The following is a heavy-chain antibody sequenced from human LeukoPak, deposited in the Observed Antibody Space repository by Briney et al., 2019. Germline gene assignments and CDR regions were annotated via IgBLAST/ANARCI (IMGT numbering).Heavy chain of an antibody. D-gene: IGHD4-17*01. J-gene: IGHJ3*01. CDR2: ISGRGDTT. CDR3: AVDPNGDYLGAFDF. Sequence: GSLRLSCAGSGFTFSNYGMTWVRQAPGKGLEWVSAISGRGDTTRYGESVKGRFTVSRDNSKNTPYLEMTNLRAEDAAVYFCAVDPNGDYLGAFDFWGQGTLVTVSS. V-gene: IGHV3-23*01. CDR1: GFTFSNYG.